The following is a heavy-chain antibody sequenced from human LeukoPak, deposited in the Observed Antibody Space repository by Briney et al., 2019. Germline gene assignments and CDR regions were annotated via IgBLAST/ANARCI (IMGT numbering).Heavy chain of an antibody. D-gene: IGHD2-15*01. CDR3: ARQRRYCSGGNCYPVYFDY. J-gene: IGHJ4*02. Sequence: KDGESLKISCKGSGYSFTSYWIGWVRQMPGKGLEWMGIIYPGDSDTRYSPSFQGQVTFSADKSISSAYLQWSSLKASDTAMYYCARQRRYCSGGNCYPVYFDYWGQGTLVTVSS. CDR1: GYSFTSYW. V-gene: IGHV5-51*01. CDR2: IYPGDSDT.